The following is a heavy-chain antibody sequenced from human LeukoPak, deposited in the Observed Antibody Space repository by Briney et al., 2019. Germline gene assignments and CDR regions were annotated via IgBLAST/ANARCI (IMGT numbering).Heavy chain of an antibody. CDR3: ARAVPGGYDSATIDAFDI. CDR1: GGSISSSNYY. V-gene: IGHV4-39*01. Sequence: SETLPLTCSVSGGSISSSNYYWGWIRQPPGKGLEWIESISYSGSTYYNPSLKSRVTISVDTSKNQFSLKLNSVTAADTAVYYCARAVPGGYDSATIDAFDIWGQGTMVTVSS. D-gene: IGHD5-12*01. CDR2: ISYSGST. J-gene: IGHJ3*02.